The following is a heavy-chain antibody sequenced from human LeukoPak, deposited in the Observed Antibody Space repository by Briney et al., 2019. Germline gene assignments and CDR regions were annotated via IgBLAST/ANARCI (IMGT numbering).Heavy chain of an antibody. CDR1: RFTFSTYS. D-gene: IGHD6-13*01. V-gene: IGHV3-21*01. CDR2: ISSSRGYI. Sequence: GGSLRLSCAASRFTFSTYSMNWVRQAPGKGLEWVSAISSSRGYIYYADSVKGRFTISRDNAKNSLYLQMNSLRAEDTAVYYCARDKFHSSSFPNAFDIWGQGTMVTVSS. CDR3: ARDKFHSSSFPNAFDI. J-gene: IGHJ3*02.